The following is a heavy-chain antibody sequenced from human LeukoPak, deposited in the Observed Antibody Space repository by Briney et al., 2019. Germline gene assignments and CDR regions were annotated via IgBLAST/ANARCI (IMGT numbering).Heavy chain of an antibody. D-gene: IGHD1-20*01. CDR2: IYYSGST. CDR3: ATSVITGTTRAFDI. Sequence: PSETLSLTCTVSGGSISSYYWSWIRQPPGKGLEWIGHIYYSGSTNYNPSLKSRVTISVDTSKNQFSLKLSSVTAADTAVYYCATSVITGTTRAFDIWGQGTMVTVSS. V-gene: IGHV4-59*08. CDR1: GGSISSYY. J-gene: IGHJ3*02.